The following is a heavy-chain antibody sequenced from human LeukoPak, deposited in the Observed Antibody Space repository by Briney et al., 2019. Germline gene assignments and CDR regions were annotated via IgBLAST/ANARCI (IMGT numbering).Heavy chain of an antibody. Sequence: GGSLRLSCAASGIAFSSYAMSWVRQAPGKGLEWVSVVSESGGSTHYADSVKGRFTISRDNSKNTLYLEMNRLRAEDTAVYYCAKDTAQGYTYGTIEQDYWGQGTLVTVSS. V-gene: IGHV3-23*01. J-gene: IGHJ4*02. CDR2: VSESGGST. D-gene: IGHD5-18*01. CDR3: AKDTAQGYTYGTIEQDY. CDR1: GIAFSSYA.